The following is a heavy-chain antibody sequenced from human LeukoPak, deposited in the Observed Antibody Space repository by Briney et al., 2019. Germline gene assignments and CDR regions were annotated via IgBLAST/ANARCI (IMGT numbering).Heavy chain of an antibody. J-gene: IGHJ4*02. V-gene: IGHV1-46*01. CDR3: ARGGIAAASTSGSFDY. D-gene: IGHD6-13*01. CDR2: INPSSGGR. Sequence: GASVKVSCKASGYTFTSYYIHWVRQAPGQGLEWMGIINPSSGGRSYAQKLQGRVTVTRDTSTSTVYMELSSLRSDDTAVYYCARGGIAAASTSGSFDYWGQGTLVTVSS. CDR1: GYTFTSYY.